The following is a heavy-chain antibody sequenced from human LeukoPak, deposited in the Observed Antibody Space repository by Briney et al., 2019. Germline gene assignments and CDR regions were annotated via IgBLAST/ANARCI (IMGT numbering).Heavy chain of an antibody. CDR3: ARVVYGSGSGGYYFDY. V-gene: IGHV1-46*01. J-gene: IGHJ4*02. CDR2: INPSGGST. D-gene: IGHD3-10*01. Sequence: ASVKVSCKASGYTFTSYYMHWVRQAPGQGLEWMGIINPSGGSTSYAQKFQGRVTMIRDTSTSTVYMELSSLRPEDTAVYYCARVVYGSGSGGYYFDYWGQGTLVTVSS. CDR1: GYTFTSYY.